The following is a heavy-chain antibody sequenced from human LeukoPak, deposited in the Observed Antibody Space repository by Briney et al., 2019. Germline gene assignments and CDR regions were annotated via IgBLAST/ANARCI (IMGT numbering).Heavy chain of an antibody. CDR1: GGTFSSYA. CDR2: IIPIFGTA. J-gene: IGHJ2*01. V-gene: IGHV1-69*13. D-gene: IGHD2-2*01. CDR3: AREDCSSTSCYSNWYFDL. Sequence: ASVKVSCKASGGTFSSYAISWVRQAPGQGLEWMGGIIPIFGTANYAQKFQGRVTITADESTSTAYMELSSLRSEDTAVYYCAREDCSSTSCYSNWYFDLWGRGTLVTVSS.